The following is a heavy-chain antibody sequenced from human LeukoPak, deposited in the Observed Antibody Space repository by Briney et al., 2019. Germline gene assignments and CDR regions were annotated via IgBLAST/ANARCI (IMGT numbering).Heavy chain of an antibody. CDR3: TRDRGYYYDSSGYYYPGPSIN. D-gene: IGHD3-22*01. CDR2: IRSKAYGGTT. CDR1: GFTFGDYA. V-gene: IGHV3-49*03. J-gene: IGHJ4*02. Sequence: PGRSLRLSCTASGFTFGDYAMSWFRQAPGKGLEWVGFIRSKAYGGTTEYAASVKGRFTISRDDSKSIAYLQMNSLKTEDTAVYYCTRDRGYYYDSSGYYYPGPSINWGQGTLVTVS.